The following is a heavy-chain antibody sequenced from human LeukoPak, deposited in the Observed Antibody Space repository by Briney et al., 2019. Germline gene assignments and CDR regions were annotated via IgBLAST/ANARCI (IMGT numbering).Heavy chain of an antibody. D-gene: IGHD1-26*01. CDR3: ARGMKRVAGATWAPFDY. CDR1: GYTFTGYY. CDR2: INPNSGGT. J-gene: IGHJ4*02. Sequence: ASVKVSRKASGYTFTGYYMHWVRQAPGQGLEWMGRINPNSGGTNYAQKFQGRVTMTRDTSISTAYMELSRLRSDDTAVYYCARGMKRVAGATWAPFDYWGQGTLVTVSS. V-gene: IGHV1-2*06.